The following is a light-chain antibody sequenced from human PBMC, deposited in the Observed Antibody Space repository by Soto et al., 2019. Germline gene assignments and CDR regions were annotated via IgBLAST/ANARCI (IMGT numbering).Light chain of an antibody. CDR1: QGLSSR. Sequence: DIKMSQSPSTLSASVGDRVTITCRASQGLSSRLAWYQLKPGKAPKLLIYKASSLESGVPSRFSGSGSGTEFTLTISSLQPDDFATYYCQQYNSYPWTFGQGTKV. J-gene: IGKJ1*01. CDR3: QQYNSYPWT. V-gene: IGKV1-5*03. CDR2: KAS.